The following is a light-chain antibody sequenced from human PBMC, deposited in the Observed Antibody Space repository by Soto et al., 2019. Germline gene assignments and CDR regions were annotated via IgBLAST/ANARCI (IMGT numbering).Light chain of an antibody. Sequence: QAVVTQPPSVSGAPGQRVTISCTGSSSNIGAGYDVHWYQQLPGTAPKLLIYGNSNRPSGVPDRFSGSKSGTSASLAITGLQAEDEADYYCLLVYSDTVIFGGGTKVTVL. V-gene: IGLV1-40*01. J-gene: IGLJ2*01. CDR1: SSNIGAGYD. CDR2: GNS. CDR3: LLVYSDTVI.